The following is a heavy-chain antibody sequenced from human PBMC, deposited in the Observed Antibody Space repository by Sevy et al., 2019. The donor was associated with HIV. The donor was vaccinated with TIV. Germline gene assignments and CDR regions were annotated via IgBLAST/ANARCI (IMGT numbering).Heavy chain of an antibody. CDR3: AKDFTSGGRCSFQH. Sequence: GGSLRLSCAASGFIFNSYAMSWVRQAPGKGLEWVSIINSSGGSTSYADSVKGRFTISRDNSKNTLYLQMSSLRAEDTAVYYCAKDFTSGGRCSFQHWGQGTLVTVSS. CDR2: INSSGGST. CDR1: GFIFNSYA. V-gene: IGHV3-23*01. J-gene: IGHJ1*01. D-gene: IGHD2-15*01.